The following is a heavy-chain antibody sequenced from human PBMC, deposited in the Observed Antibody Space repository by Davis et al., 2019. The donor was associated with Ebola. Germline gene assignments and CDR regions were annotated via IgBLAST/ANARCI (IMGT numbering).Heavy chain of an antibody. Sequence: ASVKASCKASGYTFTSYGISWVRQAPGQGLEWMGWISAYNGNTNYAQKLQGRVTMTTDTSTSTAYMELRSLRSDDTAVYYCARDSVLLWFRESPPDYWGQGTLVTVSS. J-gene: IGHJ4*02. V-gene: IGHV1-18*01. CDR1: GYTFTSYG. D-gene: IGHD3-10*01. CDR2: ISAYNGNT. CDR3: ARDSVLLWFRESPPDY.